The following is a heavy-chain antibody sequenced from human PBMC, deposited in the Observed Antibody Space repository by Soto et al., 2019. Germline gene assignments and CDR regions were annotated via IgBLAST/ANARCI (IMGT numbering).Heavy chain of an antibody. V-gene: IGHV4-59*02. CDR1: GGSVRSYH. D-gene: IGHD2-21*02. J-gene: IGHJ4*02. Sequence: LSLTCTVSGGSVRSYHWSWIRQTPGKGLEWIGYISYTGSTNYNPSLKSRVSFSVDTSKNQFSLQLSSVTAADTAVYYCATYYCTSDTCYYFDSWGQGTLVTVSS. CDR3: ATYYCTSDTCYYFDS. CDR2: ISYTGST.